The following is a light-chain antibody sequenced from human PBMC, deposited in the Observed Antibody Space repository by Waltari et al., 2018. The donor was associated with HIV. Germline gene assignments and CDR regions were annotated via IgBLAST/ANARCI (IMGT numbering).Light chain of an antibody. V-gene: IGKV4-1*01. CDR1: QSVLYSSNNKNY. CDR2: WAS. J-gene: IGKJ2*01. CDR3: QQYYSTPYT. Sequence: DIVMTQSPDSLAVSLGERATINCKSSQSVLYSSNNKNYLAWYQQNPGQPPKLLIYWASTRESGCPDRFRGSGSGTDFTLTISSLQAEDVAVYYCQQYYSTPYTFGQGTKLEIK.